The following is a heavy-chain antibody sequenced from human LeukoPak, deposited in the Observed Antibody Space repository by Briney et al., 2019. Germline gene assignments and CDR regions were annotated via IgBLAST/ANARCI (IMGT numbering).Heavy chain of an antibody. J-gene: IGHJ4*02. Sequence: QSGGSLRLSCAASGFTFSSYDMHWVRQATGRGLEWVSAIGTAGDTYYPGSVKGRFTISRENAKNSLYLQMNSLRAGDTAVYYCARVRDGYNDYWGQGTLVTVSS. CDR2: IGTAGDT. V-gene: IGHV3-13*01. CDR3: ARVRDGYNDY. CDR1: GFTFSSYD. D-gene: IGHD5-12*01.